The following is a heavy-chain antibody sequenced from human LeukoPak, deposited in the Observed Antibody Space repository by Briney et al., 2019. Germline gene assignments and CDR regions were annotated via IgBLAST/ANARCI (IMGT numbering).Heavy chain of an antibody. V-gene: IGHV3-23*01. D-gene: IGHD3-3*01. Sequence: GGSLRLSCAASGFTFRAYAMHWVRQAPGKGLEWVSAISGSGGSTYYADSVKGRFTISRDNSKNTLYLQMNSLRAEDTAVYYCAKGEKASGPDFWSGYWYFDYWGQGTLVTVSS. CDR3: AKGEKASGPDFWSGYWYFDY. CDR1: GFTFRAYA. J-gene: IGHJ4*02. CDR2: ISGSGGST.